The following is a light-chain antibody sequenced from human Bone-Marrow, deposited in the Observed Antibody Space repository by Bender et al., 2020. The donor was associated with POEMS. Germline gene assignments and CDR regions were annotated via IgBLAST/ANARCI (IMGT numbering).Light chain of an antibody. CDR3: CSYAGSSTLI. V-gene: IGLV2-23*01. CDR1: SSDVGNYNF. J-gene: IGLJ2*01. Sequence: QSALTQPASVSGSPGQSITISCTGTSSDVGNYNFVSWYQQHPGKAPKLMIYEGSKRPSGVSNRFSGSKSGNTASLTISGIQAEDEADYYCCSYAGSSTLIFGGGTQLTVL. CDR2: EGS.